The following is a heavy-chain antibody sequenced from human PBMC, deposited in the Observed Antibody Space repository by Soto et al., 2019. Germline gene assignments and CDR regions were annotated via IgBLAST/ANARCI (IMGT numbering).Heavy chain of an antibody. CDR1: GFTFSSYG. D-gene: IGHD6-13*01. J-gene: IGHJ6*02. V-gene: IGHV3-33*01. CDR2: IWYDGSNK. Sequence: QPGGSLRLSCAASGFTFSSYGMHWVRQAPGKGLEWVAVIWYDGSNKYYADSVKGRFTISRDNSKNTLYLQMNSLRAEDTAVYYCARDRSTQQQLWYGRDVWGQGTMVTVSS. CDR3: ARDRSTQQQLWYGRDV.